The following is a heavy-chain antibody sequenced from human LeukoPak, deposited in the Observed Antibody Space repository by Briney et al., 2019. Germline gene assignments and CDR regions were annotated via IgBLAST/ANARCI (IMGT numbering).Heavy chain of an antibody. CDR2: ISSSSSYI. CDR3: ARGDKSSGWYFFDY. CDR1: GFTFSSYS. Sequence: GGSPRLSCAASGFTFSSYSMNWVRQAPGKGLEWVSSISSSSSYIYYADSVKGRFTISRDNAKNSLYLQMNSLRAEDTAVYYCARGDKSSGWYFFDYWGQGTLVTVSS. V-gene: IGHV3-21*01. J-gene: IGHJ4*02. D-gene: IGHD6-19*01.